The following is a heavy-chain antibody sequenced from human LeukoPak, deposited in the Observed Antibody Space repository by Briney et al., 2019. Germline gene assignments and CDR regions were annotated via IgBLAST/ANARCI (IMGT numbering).Heavy chain of an antibody. CDR1: GGSISSSSYY. CDR3: AREGYSSSWYYLDY. CDR2: IYYSGST. J-gene: IGHJ4*02. V-gene: IGHV4-39*07. Sequence: SETLSLTCTVSGGSISSSSYYWGWIRQPPGKGLEWIGSIYYSGSTYYNPSLKSRVTISVDTSKNQFSLKLSSVTAADTAVYYCAREGYSSSWYYLDYWGQGTLVTVSS. D-gene: IGHD6-13*01.